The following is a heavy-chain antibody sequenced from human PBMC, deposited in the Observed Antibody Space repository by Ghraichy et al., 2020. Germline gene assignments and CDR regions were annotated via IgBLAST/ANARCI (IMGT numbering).Heavy chain of an antibody. Sequence: SETLSLTCTVSGGSISSYYWSWIRQPPGKGLEWIGYIYYSGSTNYNPSLKSRVTISVDTSKNQFSLKLSSVTAADTAVYYCARGGSGATILGYYYYYMDVWGKGTTVTVSS. CDR1: GGSISSYY. CDR2: IYYSGST. CDR3: ARGGSGATILGYYYYYMDV. V-gene: IGHV4-59*01. D-gene: IGHD5-12*01. J-gene: IGHJ6*03.